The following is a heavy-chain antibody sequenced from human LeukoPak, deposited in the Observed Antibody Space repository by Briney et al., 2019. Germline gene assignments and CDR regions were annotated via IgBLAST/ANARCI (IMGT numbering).Heavy chain of an antibody. V-gene: IGHV4-38-2*01. CDR1: GYSISSGYY. D-gene: IGHD3-10*01. CDR2: IYHTGTT. CDR3: ARALGASGSYYYE. Sequence: PSETLSLTCAVSGYSISSGYYWGWLRQPPGKGLEWIASIYHTGTTYYNPSLKSRVTISLDTSKNQFSLKLSSVTAADTAVYYCARALGASGSYYYEWGQGTLVTVSS. J-gene: IGHJ4*02.